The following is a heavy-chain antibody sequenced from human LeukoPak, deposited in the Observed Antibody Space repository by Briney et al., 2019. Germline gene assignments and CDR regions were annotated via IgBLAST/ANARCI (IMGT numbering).Heavy chain of an antibody. V-gene: IGHV3-66*01. CDR2: IYSGGST. D-gene: IGHD3-3*01. Sequence: GGSLRLSCAASGFTVSSNYMSWVRQAPGKGLEWVSVIYSGGSTYYADSVKGRFTISRDNSKNTLYLQMNSLRAEDTAVYYCARDLLEWYFDYWGQGTLVTVSS. CDR1: GFTVSSNY. CDR3: ARDLLEWYFDY. J-gene: IGHJ4*02.